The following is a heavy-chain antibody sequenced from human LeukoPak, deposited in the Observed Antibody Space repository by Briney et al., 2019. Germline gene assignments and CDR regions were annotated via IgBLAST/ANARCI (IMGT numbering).Heavy chain of an antibody. V-gene: IGHV3-7*05. CDR1: GFTFSSFW. D-gene: IGHD3-3*01. J-gene: IGHJ4*02. CDR3: ARDSPGITIFGVVTPN. CDR2: IKRDGSEK. Sequence: GGSLRLSCSASGFTFSSFWMSWVRQAPGKGLEWVAKIKRDGSEKYYVDSVKGRFTISRDNAKNSLYLQMNSLRAEDTAVYYCARDSPGITIFGVVTPNGGQGTLVTVSS.